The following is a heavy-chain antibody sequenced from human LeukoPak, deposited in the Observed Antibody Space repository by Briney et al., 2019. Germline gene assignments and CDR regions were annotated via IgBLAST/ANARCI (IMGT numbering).Heavy chain of an antibody. V-gene: IGHV4-34*01. J-gene: IGHJ6*03. Sequence: SETLSLTCAVYGGSFSGYYWSWIRQPPGKGLEWIGEINHSGSTNYNPSLKSRVTISVDTSKNQFSLKLSSVTAADTAVYYCARPHISKYYYYYMDVWGKGTTVTVSS. CDR1: GGSFSGYY. CDR3: ARPHISKYYYYYMDV. CDR2: INHSGST. D-gene: IGHD2-21*01.